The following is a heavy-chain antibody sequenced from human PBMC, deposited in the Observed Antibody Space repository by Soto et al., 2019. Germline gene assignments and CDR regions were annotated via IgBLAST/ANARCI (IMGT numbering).Heavy chain of an antibody. CDR2: IIPILGIA. CDR1: GGTFSSYT. CDR3: ARDRYCSGGSCSHY. Sequence: QVQLVQSGAEVKKPGSSVKVSCKASGGTFSSYTISWVRQAPGQGLEWMGRIIPILGIANYAQKFQGRVTITADKSTSTAYLELSSLRSEDTAVYYCARDRYCSGGSCSHYWGQGTLVTVSS. D-gene: IGHD2-15*01. V-gene: IGHV1-69*08. J-gene: IGHJ4*02.